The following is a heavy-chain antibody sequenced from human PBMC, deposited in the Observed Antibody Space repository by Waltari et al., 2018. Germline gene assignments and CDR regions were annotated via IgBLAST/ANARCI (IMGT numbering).Heavy chain of an antibody. J-gene: IGHJ4*02. V-gene: IGHV1-2*02. CDR1: GYTFTLYH. D-gene: IGHD6-6*01. Sequence: QVQLVQSGAEVKKPGASVKVSCKTSGYTFTLYHIHWVRQAPGQGLEWMGWSHPSMGGTNYAQKFQGRVTMTRDTSISTAYLELNSLTSDDTAVYYCAALPYISSSTSYWGQGTLVTVSS. CDR2: SHPSMGGT. CDR3: AALPYISSSTSY.